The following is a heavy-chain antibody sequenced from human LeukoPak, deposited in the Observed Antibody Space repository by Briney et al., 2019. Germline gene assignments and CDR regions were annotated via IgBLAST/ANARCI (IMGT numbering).Heavy chain of an antibody. J-gene: IGHJ6*03. CDR2: ISSSSSTI. V-gene: IGHV3-48*01. Sequence: PGGSLRLSCAASGFTFSSYSVNWVRQAPGKGLEWVSYISSSSSTIYYADSVKGRFTISRDNAKNSLYLQMNSLRAEDTAVYYCARALDGYNGYYYYYMDVWGKGTTVTVSS. CDR3: ARALDGYNGYYYYYMDV. CDR1: GFTFSSYS. D-gene: IGHD5-24*01.